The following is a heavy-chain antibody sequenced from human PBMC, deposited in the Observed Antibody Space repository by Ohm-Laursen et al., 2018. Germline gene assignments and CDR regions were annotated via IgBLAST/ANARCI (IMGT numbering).Heavy chain of an antibody. CDR2: ISSSSSYI. J-gene: IGHJ4*02. Sequence: GSLRLSCAASGFTFSSYSMNWVRQAPGKGLEWVSSISSSSSYIYYADSVKGRFTISRDNAKNSLYLQMNSLRAEDTAVYYCASWYYDSSGYYKYYFDYWGQGTLVTVSS. CDR3: ASWYYDSSGYYKYYFDY. CDR1: GFTFSSYS. D-gene: IGHD3-22*01. V-gene: IGHV3-21*01.